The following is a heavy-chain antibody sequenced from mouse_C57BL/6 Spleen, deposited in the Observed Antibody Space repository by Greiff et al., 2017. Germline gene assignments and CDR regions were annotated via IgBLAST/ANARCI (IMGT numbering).Heavy chain of an antibody. D-gene: IGHD2-5*01. Sequence: EVQRVESGGGLVKPGGSLKLSCAASGFTFSDYGMHWVRQAPEKGLEWVAYISSGSSTIYYADTVKGRFTISRDNAKNTLFLQMTSLRSEDTAMYYCARDSYYSNPYWYFDVWGTGTTVTVSS. CDR3: ARDSYYSNPYWYFDV. CDR1: GFTFSDYG. V-gene: IGHV5-17*01. CDR2: ISSGSSTI. J-gene: IGHJ1*03.